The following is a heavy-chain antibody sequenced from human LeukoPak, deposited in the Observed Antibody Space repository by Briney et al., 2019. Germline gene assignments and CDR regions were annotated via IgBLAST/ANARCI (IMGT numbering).Heavy chain of an antibody. V-gene: IGHV3-21*01. CDR3: ARGAGDPDYYYYMDV. CDR1: GFTFSSYS. J-gene: IGHJ6*03. D-gene: IGHD7-27*01. Sequence: KPGGSLRLSCAASGFTFSSYSMNWIRQAPGKGLEWVSSISSSSSYIYYADSVKGRFTISRDNAKNSLYLQMNSLRAEDTAVYYCARGAGDPDYYYYMDVWGKGTTVTVSS. CDR2: ISSSSSYI.